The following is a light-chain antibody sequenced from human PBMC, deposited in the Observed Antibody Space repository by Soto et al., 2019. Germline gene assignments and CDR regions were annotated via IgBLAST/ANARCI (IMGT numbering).Light chain of an antibody. J-gene: IGLJ1*01. CDR1: SSDVGGYNY. V-gene: IGLV2-11*01. CDR3: CSYAGSYTLYV. Sequence: QSVLTQPRSVSVSPGQSVTISCTGTSSDVGGYNYVSWYQQHPGKAPKLMIYDVSKRPSGVPDRFSGSKSGNTASLTISGLQAEDEADYYCCSYAGSYTLYVFGSGTKVTVL. CDR2: DVS.